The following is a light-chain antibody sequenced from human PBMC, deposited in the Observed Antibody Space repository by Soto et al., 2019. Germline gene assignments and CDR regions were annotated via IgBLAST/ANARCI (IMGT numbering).Light chain of an antibody. CDR2: QDS. V-gene: IGLV3-1*01. CDR3: QAWDSSAYV. Sequence: SYELTQPPSVSVSPGQTASITCSGDKLGDKYACWYQQKPGQSPVLVIYQDSKRPSGIPERFSGSNSGNTATLTISGTQATDDADYYCQAWDSSAYVFGTGTKLTVL. J-gene: IGLJ1*01. CDR1: KLGDKY.